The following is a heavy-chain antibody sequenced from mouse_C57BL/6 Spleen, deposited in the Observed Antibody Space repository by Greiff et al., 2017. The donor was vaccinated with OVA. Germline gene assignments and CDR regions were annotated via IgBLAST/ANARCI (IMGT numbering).Heavy chain of an antibody. CDR3: ARGETAQATFSMDY. Sequence: EVQLQQSGPELVKPGASVKISCKASGYTFTDYYMNWVKQSHGKSLEWIGDINPNNGGTSYNQKFKGKATLTVDKSSSTAYMELRSLTSEDSAVYYCARGETAQATFSMDYWGQGTSVTVSS. CDR2: INPNNGGT. D-gene: IGHD3-2*02. J-gene: IGHJ4*01. CDR1: GYTFTDYY. V-gene: IGHV1-26*01.